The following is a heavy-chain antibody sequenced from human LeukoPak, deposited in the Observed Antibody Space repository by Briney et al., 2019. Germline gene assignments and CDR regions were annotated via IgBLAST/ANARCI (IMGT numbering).Heavy chain of an antibody. CDR1: GGSISSSSYY. CDR3: ARVGRITMVVVVITDAFDI. CDR2: IYYSGST. J-gene: IGHJ3*02. D-gene: IGHD3-22*01. Sequence: SETLSLTCTVSGGSISSSSYYWGWIRQPPGKGLEWIGSIYYSGSTYYNPSLKSRVTISVDTSKNQFSLKLSSVTAADTAVYYCARVGRITMVVVVITDAFDIWGQGTMVTVSS. V-gene: IGHV4-39*07.